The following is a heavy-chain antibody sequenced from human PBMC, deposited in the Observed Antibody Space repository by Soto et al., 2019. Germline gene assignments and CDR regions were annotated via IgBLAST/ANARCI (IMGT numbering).Heavy chain of an antibody. CDR3: AKGGWYTSSSRSDC. V-gene: IGHV3-30*18. Sequence: QVQLVESGGGVVQPGTSLRLSCSASGFTLSGVDMHWVRQAPGKGLEWVAVMSYHGRNQYYADSVKGRFTVSRDSSKSTLYLQMNSLRTEAAAVYYCAKGGWYTSSSRSDCWGQGTLVTVSS. CDR1: GFTLSGVD. CDR2: MSYHGRNQ. D-gene: IGHD6-6*01. J-gene: IGHJ4*02.